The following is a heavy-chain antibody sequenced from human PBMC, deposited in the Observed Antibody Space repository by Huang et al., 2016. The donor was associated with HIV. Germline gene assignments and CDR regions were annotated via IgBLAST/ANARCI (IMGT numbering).Heavy chain of an antibody. D-gene: IGHD5-12*01. CDR3: TRDGVAPDEEFDY. V-gene: IGHV1-2*02. CDR2: LNPKDGAT. J-gene: IGHJ4*02. Sequence: QVQLVQSGAEVKKPGASVKVSCKPSGYTFADYFIHWVRQPPGQGLEGGAWLNPKDGATNYAQKLLGRVTVTGDTSLNTAYMEFSGLTSDDTANYYCTRDGVAPDEEFDYWGQGTLIIVSS. CDR1: GYTFADYF.